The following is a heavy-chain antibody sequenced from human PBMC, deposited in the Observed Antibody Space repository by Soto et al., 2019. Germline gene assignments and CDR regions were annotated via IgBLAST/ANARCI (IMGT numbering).Heavy chain of an antibody. CDR3: ARVYGSGSSRPNLRY. D-gene: IGHD3-10*01. V-gene: IGHV1-2*02. CDR1: GYTFTGYY. Sequence: QVQLVQSGAEVKKPGASVKFSCKASGYTFTGYYMHWVRQAPGQGLEWMGWINPNSGGTNYAQKFQGRVTMTRDTSISTDYMELSRLRSDDTAVYYCARVYGSGSSRPNLRYWGQGTLVTVSS. J-gene: IGHJ4*02. CDR2: INPNSGGT.